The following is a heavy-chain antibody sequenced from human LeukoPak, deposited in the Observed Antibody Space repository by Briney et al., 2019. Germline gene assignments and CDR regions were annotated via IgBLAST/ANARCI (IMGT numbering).Heavy chain of an antibody. CDR3: ARDSPSGYDSIPFDY. CDR1: GGSISSSSYY. Sequence: SETLSLTCTVSGGSISSSSYYWGWIRQPPGKGLEWIGSIYYSGSTYYNPSLKSRVTISVDTSKKQFSLKLSSVTAADTAVYYCARDSPSGYDSIPFDYWGQGTLVTVSS. J-gene: IGHJ4*02. CDR2: IYYSGST. V-gene: IGHV4-39*07. D-gene: IGHD5-12*01.